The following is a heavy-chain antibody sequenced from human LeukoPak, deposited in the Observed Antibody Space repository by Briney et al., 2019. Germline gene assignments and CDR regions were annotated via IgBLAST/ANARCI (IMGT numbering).Heavy chain of an antibody. CDR2: ISISGTSM. D-gene: IGHD6-25*01. CDR1: GFTFSTYT. V-gene: IGHV3-21*01. J-gene: IGHJ4*02. Sequence: GGSLRLSCAASGFTFSTYTMHWVRQAPGKGLEWVSSISISGTSMYYADSVKGRFTISRDNAKNSLFLQMQRLSAEHPAVYYCARPSRSGYSSGWPDYWGQGTLVTVSS. CDR3: ARPSRSGYSSGWPDY.